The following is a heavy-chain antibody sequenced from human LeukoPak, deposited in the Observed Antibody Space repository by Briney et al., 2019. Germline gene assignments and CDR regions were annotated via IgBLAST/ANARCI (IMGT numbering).Heavy chain of an antibody. CDR3: ARHMTSPILHPEYYFDY. CDR1: GGSISSYH. Sequence: PSETLSLTCTVSGGSISSYHWGWIRQPPGKGLEWIGSIYYSGSTYYNPSLKSRVTISVDTSKNQFSLKLSSVTAADTAVYYCARHMTSPILHPEYYFDYWGQGTLVTVSS. J-gene: IGHJ4*02. D-gene: IGHD1-14*01. V-gene: IGHV4-39*01. CDR2: IYYSGST.